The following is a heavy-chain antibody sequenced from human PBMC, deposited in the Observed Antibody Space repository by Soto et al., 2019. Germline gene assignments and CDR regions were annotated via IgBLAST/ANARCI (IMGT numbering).Heavy chain of an antibody. J-gene: IGHJ6*02. CDR1: GGSISSGGYY. V-gene: IGHV4-31*03. D-gene: IGHD2-8*01. CDR3: ARGGISMAWNYYYYGMDV. CDR2: IIPTGST. Sequence: SETLSLTCTVSGGSISSGGYYWSWIRQHPGKGLEWVGEIIPTGSTTYNPSLKSRLSFSLDTSKNHFSLNLTSVSVADTAVYYCARGGISMAWNYYYYGMDVWGQGTTVTVSS.